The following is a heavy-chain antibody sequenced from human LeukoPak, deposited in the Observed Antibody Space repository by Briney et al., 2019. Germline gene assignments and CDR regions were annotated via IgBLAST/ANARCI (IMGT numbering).Heavy chain of an antibody. J-gene: IGHJ6*02. CDR2: ITGSIHYSGST. CDR1: GGSISNYY. Sequence: PSETLSLTCTVSGGSISNYYWNWIRQPPGKGLEWIGYITGSIHYSGSTSYNPSLKSRVTISVDTSKNQFSLKLSSVTAADTAVYYCVRDSRDYGSGSYWDVWGQGTTVTVSS. D-gene: IGHD3-10*01. CDR3: VRDSRDYGSGSYWDV. V-gene: IGHV4-59*01.